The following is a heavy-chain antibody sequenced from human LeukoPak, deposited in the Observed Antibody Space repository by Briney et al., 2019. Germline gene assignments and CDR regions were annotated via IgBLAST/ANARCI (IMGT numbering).Heavy chain of an antibody. V-gene: IGHV3-48*03. CDR2: ISSSGSTI. D-gene: IGHD4-23*01. CDR1: GFTFSSYE. CDR3: ARAGDYGGNSDAFDI. Sequence: PGGSLRLSCAASGFTFSSYEMNWVRQAPGKGLERVSYISSSGSTIYYADSVKGRFTISRDNAKNSLYLQMNSLRAEDTAVYYCARAGDYGGNSDAFDIWGQGTMVTVSS. J-gene: IGHJ3*02.